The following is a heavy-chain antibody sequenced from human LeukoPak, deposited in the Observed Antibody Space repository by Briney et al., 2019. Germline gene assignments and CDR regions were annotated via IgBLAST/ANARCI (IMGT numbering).Heavy chain of an antibody. D-gene: IGHD6-19*01. CDR2: IYTTESS. Sequence: SETLSLTCTVSGDSVSSGNYYWSWIRQPAGKGLEWIGRIYTTESSNYNPSLKSRVTMSVDTSKNQFSLNLSSVTAADTAVYYCARVPLRGPSAVAGTFDYWGQGTLVTVSS. J-gene: IGHJ4*02. V-gene: IGHV4-61*02. CDR3: ARVPLRGPSAVAGTFDY. CDR1: GDSVSSGNYY.